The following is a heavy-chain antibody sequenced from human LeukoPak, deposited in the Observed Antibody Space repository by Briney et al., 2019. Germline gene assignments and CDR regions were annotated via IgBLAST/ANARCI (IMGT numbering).Heavy chain of an antibody. J-gene: IGHJ4*02. CDR1: GFTFSSYG. D-gene: IGHD1-26*01. V-gene: IGHV3-23*01. CDR3: ANKYTGSPVNN. Sequence: GRSLRLSCAASGFTFSSYGMSWVRQAPGKGLEWVSTITGTGGNTYYADSVKGRFTISRDNSKNTLYLQMNSLRAEDTAVYYCANKYTGSPVNNWGQGTLVTVSS. CDR2: ITGTGGNT.